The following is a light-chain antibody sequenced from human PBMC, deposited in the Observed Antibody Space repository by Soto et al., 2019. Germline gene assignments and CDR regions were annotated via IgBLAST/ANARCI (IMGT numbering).Light chain of an antibody. J-gene: IGLJ1*01. CDR2: EVT. CDR1: SSDVGGYNY. V-gene: IGLV2-8*01. CDR3: TSYSGSNTPYV. Sequence: QSALTQPPSASGSPGQSVTISCTGTSSDVGGYNYVSWYQHHPGKAPKLMISEVTNRPSGVPDRFSGSKSGNTASLTVSGLQAEDEADYYRTSYSGSNTPYVFGTGTKVTVL.